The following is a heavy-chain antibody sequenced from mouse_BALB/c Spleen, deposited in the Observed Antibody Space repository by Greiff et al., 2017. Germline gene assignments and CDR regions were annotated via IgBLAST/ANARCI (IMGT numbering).Heavy chain of an antibody. J-gene: IGHJ4*01. CDR1: GFTFSSFG. CDR2: ISSGSSTI. Sequence: EVMLVESGGGLVQPGGSRKLSCAASGFTFSSFGMHWVRQAPEKGLEWVAYISSGSSTIYYADTVKGRFTISRDNPKNTLFLQMTSLRSEDTAMYYCARLFYAMGYWGQGTSVTVSS. V-gene: IGHV5-17*02. CDR3: ARLFYAMGY.